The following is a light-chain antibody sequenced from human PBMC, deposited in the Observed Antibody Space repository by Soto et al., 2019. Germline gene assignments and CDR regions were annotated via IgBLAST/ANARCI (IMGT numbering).Light chain of an antibody. J-gene: IGKJ4*01. V-gene: IGKV3-20*01. CDR3: QQYTNWQLT. CDR1: QSVSSSY. Sequence: EIVLTQSPDTLSLSPGERATLSCRASQSVSSSYLAWYQQKPGQAPRLLIYGASSRATGIPDRFSGSESGTDFTLTISRLEPEDFAVYYCQQYTNWQLTFGGGTKVEIK. CDR2: GAS.